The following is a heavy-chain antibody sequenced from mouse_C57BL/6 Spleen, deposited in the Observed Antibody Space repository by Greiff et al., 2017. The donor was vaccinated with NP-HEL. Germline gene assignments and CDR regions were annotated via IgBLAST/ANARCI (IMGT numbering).Heavy chain of an antibody. D-gene: IGHD3-2*02. CDR2: IYPGNGDT. CDR3: ARGGQLRGGYYCAMDG. Sequence: LQESGAELVRPGASVKMSCKASGYTFTSYNMHWVKQTPRQGLEWIGAIYPGNGDTSYNQKFKGKATLTVDKSSSTAYMQLSSLTSEDSAVYVCARGGQLRGGYYCAMDGWGKGTSVTVSS. J-gene: IGHJ4*01. V-gene: IGHV1-12*01. CDR1: GYTFTSYN.